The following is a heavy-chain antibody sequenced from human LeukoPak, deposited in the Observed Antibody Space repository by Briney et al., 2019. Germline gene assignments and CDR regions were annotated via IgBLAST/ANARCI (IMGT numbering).Heavy chain of an antibody. Sequence: PSETLSLTCTVSGGSISSYYWSWIRQPPGKGLEWIGYIYYSGSTNYSPSLKSRVTISVDTSKNQFSLKLSSVTAADTAVYYCARGGGCTSYYYYYMDVWGKGTTVTVSS. CDR2: IYYSGST. V-gene: IGHV4-59*01. J-gene: IGHJ6*03. D-gene: IGHD1-26*01. CDR3: ARGGGCTSYYYYYMDV. CDR1: GGSISSYY.